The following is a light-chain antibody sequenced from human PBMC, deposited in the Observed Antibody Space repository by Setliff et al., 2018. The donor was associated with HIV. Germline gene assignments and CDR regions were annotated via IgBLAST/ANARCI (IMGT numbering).Light chain of an antibody. Sequence: QSVLTQPPSVSEAPRQRVTISCSGSNSNIGNNAVDWYQQLPGKAPKLLIYYDDLVPSGVSDRFSGSKSGTSASLAISGLQSEDEADYYCAAWDDSLDGPVFGTGTKVTVL. CDR1: NSNIGNNA. V-gene: IGLV1-36*01. J-gene: IGLJ1*01. CDR3: AAWDDSLDGPV. CDR2: YDD.